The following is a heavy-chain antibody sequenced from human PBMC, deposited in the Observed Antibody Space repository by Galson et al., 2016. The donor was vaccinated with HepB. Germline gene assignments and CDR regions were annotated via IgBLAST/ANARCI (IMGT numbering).Heavy chain of an antibody. Sequence: SLRLSCAASGFTFSNYYMHWVRQAPGEGLEWVSSISSSSKYIYYADSVKGRFTISRANANNSLYLQMNSLRVEDTAVYFCARGGTRGILDWYFDLWGRGTLVTVSS. CDR3: ARGGTRGILDWYFDL. CDR2: ISSSSKYI. D-gene: IGHD1-1*01. CDR1: GFTFSNYY. V-gene: IGHV3-21*01. J-gene: IGHJ2*01.